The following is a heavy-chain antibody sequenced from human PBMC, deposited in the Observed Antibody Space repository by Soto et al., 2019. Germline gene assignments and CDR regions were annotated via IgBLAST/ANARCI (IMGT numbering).Heavy chain of an antibody. CDR1: GFTFSSYG. D-gene: IGHD4-17*01. CDR2: ISYDGSNK. CDR3: AKGRGRATVVMTYYYYGMDV. V-gene: IGHV3-30*18. J-gene: IGHJ6*02. Sequence: GGSLRLSCAASGFTFSSYGMHWVRQAPGKGLGWVAVISYDGSNKYYADSVKGRFTISRDNSKNTLYLQMNSLRAEDTAVYYCAKGRGRATVVMTYYYYGMDVWGQGTTVTVSS.